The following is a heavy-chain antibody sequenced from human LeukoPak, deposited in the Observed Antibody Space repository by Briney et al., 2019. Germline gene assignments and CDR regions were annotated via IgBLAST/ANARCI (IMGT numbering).Heavy chain of an antibody. CDR1: GGTFSSYA. V-gene: IGHV1-69*05. CDR3: ASILSSGSYP. Sequence: SVRVSCKASGGTFSSYAISWVRQAPGQGLEWMGRIIPIFGTANYAQKFQGRVTITTDESTSTAYMELSSLRSEDTAVYYCASILSSGSYPWGQGTLVTVSP. D-gene: IGHD3-10*02. J-gene: IGHJ4*02. CDR2: IIPIFGTA.